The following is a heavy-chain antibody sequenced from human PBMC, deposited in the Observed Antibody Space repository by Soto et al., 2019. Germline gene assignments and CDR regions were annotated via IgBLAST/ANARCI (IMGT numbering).Heavy chain of an antibody. Sequence: QVQLVESGGGLVKPGGSLRLSCAASGFTFSDYYMSWIRQAPGKGLEWVSYISSSSSYTNYADSVKGRFTISRDNAKNSLYLQMNSLRAEDPAVYYCAREGEGYSYGEHWFDPWGQGTLVTVSS. J-gene: IGHJ5*02. V-gene: IGHV3-11*06. D-gene: IGHD5-18*01. CDR1: GFTFSDYY. CDR3: AREGEGYSYGEHWFDP. CDR2: ISSSSSYT.